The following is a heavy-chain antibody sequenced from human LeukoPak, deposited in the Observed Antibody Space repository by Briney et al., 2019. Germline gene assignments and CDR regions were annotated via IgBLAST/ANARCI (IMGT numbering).Heavy chain of an antibody. Sequence: PGGSLRLTCAASGFTFSSYAMSWVRQAPGKGLEWVSGINGNADSTYYADSVKGRFTISRDNSKNTLYLQMNSLRAEDTAVYYCARDGWSKYYRGQGTLVTVSS. J-gene: IGHJ4*02. CDR2: INGNADST. CDR1: GFTFSSYA. D-gene: IGHD6-19*01. CDR3: ARDGWSKYY. V-gene: IGHV3-23*01.